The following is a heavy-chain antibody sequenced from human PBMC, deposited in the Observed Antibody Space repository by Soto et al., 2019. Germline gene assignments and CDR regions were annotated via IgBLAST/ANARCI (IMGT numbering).Heavy chain of an antibody. CDR3: ARHYCSSTSCFVRRAFDI. CDR2: ISAYNGNT. J-gene: IGHJ3*02. V-gene: IGHV1-18*01. Sequence: QVQLVQPGAEVKKPGASVKVSCKASGYTFTSYGISWVRQAPGQGLEWMGWISAYNGNTNYAQKLQGRVTMTTDTSTSTAYMELRSLRSDDTAVYYCARHYCSSTSCFVRRAFDIWGQGTMVTVSS. CDR1: GYTFTSYG. D-gene: IGHD2-2*01.